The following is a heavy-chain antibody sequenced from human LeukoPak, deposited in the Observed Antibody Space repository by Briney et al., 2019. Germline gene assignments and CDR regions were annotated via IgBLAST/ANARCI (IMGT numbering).Heavy chain of an antibody. Sequence: ASVNVSCTASGYTFTGYYIHWVRQAPGQGLEWMGWISAYNGNTNYAQKLQGRVTMTTDTSTSTAYMELRSLRSDDTAVYYCARIFIAADGDNWFDPWGQGTLVTVSS. CDR1: GYTFTGYY. CDR3: ARIFIAADGDNWFDP. V-gene: IGHV1-18*04. J-gene: IGHJ5*02. CDR2: ISAYNGNT. D-gene: IGHD6-13*01.